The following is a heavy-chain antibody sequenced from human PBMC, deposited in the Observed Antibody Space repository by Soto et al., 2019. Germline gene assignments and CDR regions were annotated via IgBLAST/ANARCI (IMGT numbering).Heavy chain of an antibody. J-gene: IGHJ4*02. CDR1: GFTCSNYA. CDR3: ARDKRDLRFLEWSYYFDY. CDR2: ISYDGSNK. V-gene: IGHV3-30-3*01. D-gene: IGHD3-3*01. Sequence: QVKLVESGGGVVQPGRSLRLSCAPSGFTCSNYAMHWVRQAPGKGLEWMAVISYDGSNKYYADSVKGRFNISRDNSKNTLYLQMNSLRAEDTAVYYCARDKRDLRFLEWSYYFDYWGQGTLVTVSS.